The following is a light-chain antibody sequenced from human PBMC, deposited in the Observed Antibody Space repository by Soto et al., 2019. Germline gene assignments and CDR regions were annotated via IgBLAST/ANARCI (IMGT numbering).Light chain of an antibody. CDR3: QQYNNWPPTGT. CDR2: GAS. J-gene: IGKJ1*01. CDR1: QSVSSN. V-gene: IGKV3-15*01. Sequence: EIVMTQSPATLSVSPGERATLSCRSSQSVSSNLAWYQQKPGQAPRLLIYGASTRATGIPARFSGSGSGTEFTLTSSSLQSEDCAVYYCQQYNNWPPTGTFGQGTKLEIK.